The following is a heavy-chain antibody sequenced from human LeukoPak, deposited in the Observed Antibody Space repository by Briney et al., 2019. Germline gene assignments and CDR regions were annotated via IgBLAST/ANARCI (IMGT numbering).Heavy chain of an antibody. J-gene: IGHJ3*02. CDR2: ISSSSSYI. CDR1: GFTFSSYS. D-gene: IGHD2-2*01. CDR3: ARTRNLGYCSSTSCYDAFDI. Sequence: GGSLRLSCAASGFTFSSYSMNWVRQAPGKGLEWVSSISSSSSYIYYADSVKGRFTISRDNAKNSLYLQMNSLRAEDTAVYYCARTRNLGYCSSTSCYDAFDIWGQGTMVTVSS. V-gene: IGHV3-21*01.